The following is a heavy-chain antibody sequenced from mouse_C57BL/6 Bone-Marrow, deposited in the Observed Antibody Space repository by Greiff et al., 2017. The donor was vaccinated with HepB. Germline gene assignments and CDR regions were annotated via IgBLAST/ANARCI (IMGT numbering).Heavy chain of an antibody. V-gene: IGHV5-4*03. D-gene: IGHD2-1*01. CDR2: ISDGGSYT. Sequence: DVMLVESGGGLVKPGGSLKLSCAASGFTFSSYAMSWVRQTPEKRLEWVATISDGGSYTYYPDNVKGRFTISRDNAKNNLYLQMSHLKSEDTAMYYCARVPIYYGNYPDCWGQGTTLTVSS. CDR1: GFTFSSYA. CDR3: ARVPIYYGNYPDC. J-gene: IGHJ2*01.